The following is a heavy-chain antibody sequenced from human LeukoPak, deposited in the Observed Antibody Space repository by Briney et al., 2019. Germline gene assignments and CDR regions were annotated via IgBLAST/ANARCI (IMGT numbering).Heavy chain of an antibody. CDR3: ARDRIFKGANLYYMDV. Sequence: SETLSLTCTVSGGSISSYYWSWIRQPAGKGLEWIGRIYTSGSTNYNPSLKSRVTMSVDTSKNQFSLKLSSVTAADTAVYYCARDRIFKGANLYYMDVWGKGTTVTISS. CDR1: GGSISSYY. J-gene: IGHJ6*03. V-gene: IGHV4-4*07. D-gene: IGHD1-26*01. CDR2: IYTSGST.